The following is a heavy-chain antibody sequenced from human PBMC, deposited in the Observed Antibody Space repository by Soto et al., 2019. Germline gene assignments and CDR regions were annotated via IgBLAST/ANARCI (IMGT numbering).Heavy chain of an antibody. CDR3: ARDLVYCSSTSCAGPYYGMDV. CDR1: GFTFSSYA. Sequence: GGSLRLSCAASGFTFSSYAMHWVRQAPGKGLEWVAVISYDGSNKYYADSVKGRFTISRDNSKNTLYLQMNSLRAEDTAVYYCARDLVYCSSTSCAGPYYGMDVWGQGTTVTVSS. V-gene: IGHV3-30-3*01. J-gene: IGHJ6*02. CDR2: ISYDGSNK. D-gene: IGHD2-2*01.